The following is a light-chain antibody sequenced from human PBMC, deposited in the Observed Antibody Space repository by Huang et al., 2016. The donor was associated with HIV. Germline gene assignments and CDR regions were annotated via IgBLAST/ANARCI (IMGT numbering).Light chain of an antibody. V-gene: IGKV4-1*01. CDR3: QQYYSSPQT. J-gene: IGKJ1*01. Sequence: DIIMTQSPDSLAVSLGERDTLNCRSSQSVYSSSTRKDYMAWFQQKPGQPPRLLLFWASTREAGVPDRFSGSGSGTHFTLTSANLEAEDAAIYYCQQYYSSPQTFGQGTRVEVK. CDR1: QSVYSSSTRKDY. CDR2: WAS.